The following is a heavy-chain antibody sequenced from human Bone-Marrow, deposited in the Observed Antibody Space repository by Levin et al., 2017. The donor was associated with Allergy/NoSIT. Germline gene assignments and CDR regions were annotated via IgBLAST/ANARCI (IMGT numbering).Heavy chain of an antibody. D-gene: IGHD6-19*01. CDR1: GGSINNYY. V-gene: IGHV4-59*01. J-gene: IGHJ5*02. CDR3: ARVSAGAGDP. Sequence: PGGSLRLSCSVSGGSINNYYWGWIRQPPGKGLELIGYISHSGTTIYNPSLKSRVTISIHTSKIQFSLKLSSVTAADTAVYYCARVSAGAGDPWGQGTLVTVSS. CDR2: ISHSGTT.